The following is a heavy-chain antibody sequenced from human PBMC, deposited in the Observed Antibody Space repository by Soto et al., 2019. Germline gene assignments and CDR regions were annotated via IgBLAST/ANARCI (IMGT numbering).Heavy chain of an antibody. CDR2: INHSGST. CDR3: ARGYQGLVSSRRFDP. J-gene: IGHJ5*02. CDR1: GGSFSGYY. V-gene: IGHV4-34*01. D-gene: IGHD6-19*01. Sequence: QVQLQQWGAGLLKPSETLSLTCAVYGGSFSGYYWSWIRQPPGKGLAWIGEINHSGSTNYHPSLKSRVTISVDTSKNQFSLKLSSVTAADTAVYYCARGYQGLVSSRRFDPWGQGTLVTVSS.